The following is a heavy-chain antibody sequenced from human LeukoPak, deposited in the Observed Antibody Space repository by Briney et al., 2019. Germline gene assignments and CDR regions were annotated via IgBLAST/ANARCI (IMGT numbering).Heavy chain of an antibody. V-gene: IGHV3-23*01. CDR2: FGGSGGGP. J-gene: IGHJ4*02. CDR1: GFSFSVYA. CDR3: AKARGATVHDPADY. D-gene: IGHD1-26*01. Sequence: PGGSLRLSCAASGFSFSVYAMNWVRQAPGKGLEWVSSFGGSGGGPWHAASVKGRFSISRDNSKNTLYLQMSSLSDEDTALYYCAKARGATVHDPADYWGQGILVTVSS.